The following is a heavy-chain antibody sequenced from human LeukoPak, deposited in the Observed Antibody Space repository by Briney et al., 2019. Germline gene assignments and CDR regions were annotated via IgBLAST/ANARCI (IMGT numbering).Heavy chain of an antibody. V-gene: IGHV3-43D*03. CDR3: AKEFVPGGGSGSYSHFDY. CDR1: GFTFDDYA. Sequence: GGSLRLSCAASGFTFDDYAMHWVRQAPGKGLEWVSLISWDGGSTYYADSVKGRFTISRDNSKNSLYLRMNSLRAEDTALYYCAKEFVPGGGSGSYSHFDYWGQGTLVTVSS. CDR2: ISWDGGST. J-gene: IGHJ4*02. D-gene: IGHD3-10*01.